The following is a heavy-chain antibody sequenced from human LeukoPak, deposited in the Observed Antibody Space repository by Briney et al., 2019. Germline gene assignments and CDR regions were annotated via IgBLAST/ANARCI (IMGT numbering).Heavy chain of an antibody. J-gene: IGHJ5*02. CDR3: PRRLSRYVIGVVIKAAWFDP. CDR1: GFTYSSYA. CDR2: ISGSGGST. V-gene: IGHV3-23*01. D-gene: IGHD3-3*01. Sequence: GGSLRLSCAASGFTYSSYAMSRVRQAPGNGLEWVSAISGSGGSTYYADSVKGRFTISRDNSKNTLYLQMNSLRAEDTAVYYCPRRLSRYVIGVVIKAAWFDPWGQGTLVTVSS.